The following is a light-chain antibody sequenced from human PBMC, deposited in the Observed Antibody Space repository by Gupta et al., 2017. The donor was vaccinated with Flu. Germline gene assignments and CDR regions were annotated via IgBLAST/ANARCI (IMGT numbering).Light chain of an antibody. Sequence: TISCTGTSSDVGGYNYVSWYQQYPGKGPELIVYDVYKRPSGVPDRFSGSKSGNTASLTVSGLRAEDEADYYYSSYVGSNKTHVVFGGGTKLTVL. J-gene: IGLJ2*01. V-gene: IGLV2-8*01. CDR2: DVY. CDR3: SSYVGSNKTHVV. CDR1: SSDVGGYNY.